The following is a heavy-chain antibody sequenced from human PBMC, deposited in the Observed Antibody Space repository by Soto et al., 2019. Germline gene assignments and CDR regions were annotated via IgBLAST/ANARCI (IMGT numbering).Heavy chain of an antibody. J-gene: IGHJ6*02. D-gene: IGHD6-13*01. CDR3: ARRIAAAGPYYYYYGMDV. Sequence: SVKVSCKASGGTFSSNAISWVRQAPGQGLEWMGGIIPIFGTANYAQKFQGRVTITADKSTSTAYMELSSLRSEDTAVYYCARRIAAAGPYYYYYGMDVWGQGTTVTVSS. CDR2: IIPIFGTA. CDR1: GGTFSSNA. V-gene: IGHV1-69*06.